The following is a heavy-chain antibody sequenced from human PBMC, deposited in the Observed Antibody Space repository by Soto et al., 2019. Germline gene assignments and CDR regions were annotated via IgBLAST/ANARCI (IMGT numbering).Heavy chain of an antibody. Sequence: ASVKLSCKASGYTFTSYAMHWVRQAPGQRLEWMGWINAGNGNTKYSQKFQGRVTITRDTSASTAYMELSSLRSEDTAVYYCARSWVWPNYYYYYGMDVWGQGTTVTVSS. CDR3: ARSWVWPNYYYYYGMDV. V-gene: IGHV1-3*01. D-gene: IGHD6-13*01. CDR1: GYTFTSYA. CDR2: INAGNGNT. J-gene: IGHJ6*02.